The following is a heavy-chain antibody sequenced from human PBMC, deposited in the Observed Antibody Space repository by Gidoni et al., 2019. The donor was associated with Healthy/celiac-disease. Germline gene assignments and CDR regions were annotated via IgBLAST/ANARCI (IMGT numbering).Heavy chain of an antibody. V-gene: IGHV1-69*01. J-gene: IGHJ4*02. CDR1: GGTFSSYA. D-gene: IGHD6-19*01. CDR3: ARDPGSIAVAGTDDY. CDR2: IIPIFGTA. Sequence: QVQLVQSGAEVKKPGSSVKVSCKASGGTFSSYAISWVRKAPGQGLEWLGGIIPIFGTADYAQKFQGRVTITADESTSTAYMELSSLRSEDTAVYYCARDPGSIAVAGTDDYWGQGTLVTVSS.